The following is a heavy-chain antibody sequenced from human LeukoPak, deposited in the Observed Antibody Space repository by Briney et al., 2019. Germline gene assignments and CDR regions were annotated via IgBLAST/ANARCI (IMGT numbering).Heavy chain of an antibody. CDR3: VRERSGWLFDY. CDR2: INNDGSST. J-gene: IGHJ4*02. Sequence: PGGSLRLSCAASGFTFSHYWMHWVRQVPGKGLVWVSHINNDGSSTTYADSVKGQFTISRDNAKNTQYLQMNSLRAEDTAVYYCVRERSGWLFDYWGQGTLVTVSS. D-gene: IGHD6-19*01. CDR1: GFTFSHYW. V-gene: IGHV3-74*01.